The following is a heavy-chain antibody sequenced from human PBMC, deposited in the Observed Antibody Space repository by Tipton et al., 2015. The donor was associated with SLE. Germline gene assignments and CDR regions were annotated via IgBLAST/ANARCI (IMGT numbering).Heavy chain of an antibody. Sequence: SLRLSCAASGFTFSNYWMHWVRQGPGKGLVWVSRIRSDGSSARYADSVKGRFTISRDNAKNTLYLHMNSLRAEDTAVYYCATERQKFFDYWGQGTLVTVSS. V-gene: IGHV3-74*01. CDR2: IRSDGSSA. CDR1: GFTFSNYW. J-gene: IGHJ4*02. CDR3: ATERQKFFDY. D-gene: IGHD1-1*01.